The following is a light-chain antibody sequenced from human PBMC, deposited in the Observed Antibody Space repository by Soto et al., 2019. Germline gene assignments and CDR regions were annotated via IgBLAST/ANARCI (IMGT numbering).Light chain of an antibody. Sequence: DIQMTQSPSTLSASVGDRVTITCRASQSISSWLAWYQQKPGKAPKLLIYKASSLESGVPSRFSGSGSGTESPLTISSRQPDDFATYYCQQYNSYPLTFGGGTKVEIK. CDR2: KAS. J-gene: IGKJ4*01. CDR1: QSISSW. V-gene: IGKV1-5*03. CDR3: QQYNSYPLT.